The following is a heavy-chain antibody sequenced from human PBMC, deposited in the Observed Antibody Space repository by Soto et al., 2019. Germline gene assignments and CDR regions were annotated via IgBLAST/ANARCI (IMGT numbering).Heavy chain of an antibody. CDR1: GFTFSSYA. CDR3: ARDHYYDSSGYYYFWNYYGMDV. D-gene: IGHD3-22*01. CDR2: ISYDGSNK. V-gene: IGHV3-30-3*01. J-gene: IGHJ6*02. Sequence: AGGSLRLSCAASGFTFSSYAMHWVRQAPGKGLEWVAVISYDGSNKYYADSVKGRFTISRDNSKNTLYLQMNSLRAEDTAVYYCARDHYYDSSGYYYFWNYYGMDVWGQGTTVTVSS.